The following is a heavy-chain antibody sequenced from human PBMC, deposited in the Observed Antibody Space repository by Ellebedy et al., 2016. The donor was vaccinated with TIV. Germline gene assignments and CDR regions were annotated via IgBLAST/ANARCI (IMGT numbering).Heavy chain of an antibody. CDR3: ARVATGSSFES. J-gene: IGHJ4*03. CDR2: ISYSGST. V-gene: IGHV4-39*07. D-gene: IGHD2-15*01. Sequence: MPSETLSLTCAVSGDSMTSTYYWGWIRQPPGKGLEWIGSISYSGSTYYNSSLHSRVPISVDTSKSQFSLKLSSVTAADSAIYYCARVATGSSFESWGPGTLVTVSS. CDR1: GDSMTSTYY.